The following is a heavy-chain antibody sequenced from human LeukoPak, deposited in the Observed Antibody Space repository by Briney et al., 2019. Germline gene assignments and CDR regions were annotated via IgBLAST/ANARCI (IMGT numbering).Heavy chain of an antibody. J-gene: IGHJ3*01. Sequence: GGSLRLCCAASGLTFSYYSMSWVRQAPGKRLECVSYITSNGRILYESKSVKGRFTISRDNAKNSLYLQMDNLKAEDTAVYYCARDFGGHSAGGDAFDVWGQGTLVTVSP. D-gene: IGHD2-21*01. CDR3: ARDFGGHSAGGDAFDV. CDR2: ITSNGRIL. CDR1: GLTFSYYS. V-gene: IGHV3-11*01.